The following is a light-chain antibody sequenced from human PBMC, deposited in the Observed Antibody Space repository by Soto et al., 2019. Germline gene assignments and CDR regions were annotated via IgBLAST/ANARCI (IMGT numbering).Light chain of an antibody. Sequence: EIVLTQSPGTLSLSPGERATLSCRASQSVSSTYLAWYQQKPGQAPRRLIYGASSRATGIPDRLSGSGSGTDFTLTISRVEPEDFAAYYCHQYGSSPWTFGQGTKVEIK. CDR1: QSVSSTY. V-gene: IGKV3-20*01. CDR3: HQYGSSPWT. J-gene: IGKJ1*01. CDR2: GAS.